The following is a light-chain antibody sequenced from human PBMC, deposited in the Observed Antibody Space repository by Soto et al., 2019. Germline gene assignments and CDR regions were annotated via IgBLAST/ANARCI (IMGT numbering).Light chain of an antibody. J-gene: IGLJ2*01. CDR3: QSYDSSMSVLV. V-gene: IGLV1-40*01. Sequence: QSVLTQPPSVSGAPGQRVTISCTGSSSNIGAGYDVNWYQQLPGTAPKLLIYGNSNRPSGVPYRFSGSKSGTSASLAITGLQAEDEADYYCQSYDSSMSVLVFGGGTKVTVL. CDR1: SSNIGAGYD. CDR2: GNS.